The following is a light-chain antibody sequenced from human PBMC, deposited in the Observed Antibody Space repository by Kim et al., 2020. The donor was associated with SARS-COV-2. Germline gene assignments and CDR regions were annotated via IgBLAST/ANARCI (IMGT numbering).Light chain of an antibody. CDR1: SSNIGGNT. CDR3: AAWDDSLYGVV. J-gene: IGLJ3*02. V-gene: IGLV1-44*01. Sequence: QSVLTQPPSASETPGQRVTISCSGSSSNIGGNTVNWYQQLPGTAPKLLIHTNDQRPAGVPDRFSGSKSGTSASLAISGLQSEDEAVYYCAAWDDSLYGVVFGGGTKLTVL. CDR2: TND.